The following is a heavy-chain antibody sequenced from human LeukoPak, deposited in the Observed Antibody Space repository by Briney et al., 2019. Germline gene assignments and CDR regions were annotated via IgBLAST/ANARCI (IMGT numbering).Heavy chain of an antibody. CDR2: IYHSGTT. J-gene: IGHJ4*02. CDR3: ARKEDVYYYFDY. CDR1: GYSITSSSW. V-gene: IGHV4-28*01. Sequence: SDTLSLTCAVSGYSITSSSWWGWIRQPPGKGLEWIGYIYHSGTTYYNPSLQSRVTMSVDTSKNQFSLKLSSVTAVDTAVYYCARKEDVYYYFDYWGQGTLVTVSS. D-gene: IGHD3-10*01.